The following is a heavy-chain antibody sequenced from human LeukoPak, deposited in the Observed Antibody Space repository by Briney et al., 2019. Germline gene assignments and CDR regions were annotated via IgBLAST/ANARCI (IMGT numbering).Heavy chain of an antibody. J-gene: IGHJ5*02. D-gene: IGHD6-13*01. CDR1: GYTFTSYA. CDR3: AREVIAAAGRGYNWFDP. Sequence: ASVKVSCKASGYTFTSYAMHWVRQAPGQRLEWMGWISAYNGNTNYAQKLQGRVTMTTDTSTSTAYMELRSLRSDDTAVYYCAREVIAAAGRGYNWFDPWGQGTLVTVSS. CDR2: ISAYNGNT. V-gene: IGHV1-18*01.